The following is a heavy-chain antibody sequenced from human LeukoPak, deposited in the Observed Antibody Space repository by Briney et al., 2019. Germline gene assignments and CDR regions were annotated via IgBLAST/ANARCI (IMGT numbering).Heavy chain of an antibody. CDR3: ARVSSIAAAGDYYYYYMDV. Sequence: PSETLSLTCTVSGVSISSYYWSWSRQPAGKGLELIGRIYTRWSTDYNPSLKSRVTMSVAPSKNQFSLKLSSVPAADTAVYYCARVSSIAAAGDYYYYYMDVWGKGTTVTVSS. J-gene: IGHJ6*03. CDR2: IYTRWST. V-gene: IGHV4-4*07. D-gene: IGHD6-13*01. CDR1: GVSISSYY.